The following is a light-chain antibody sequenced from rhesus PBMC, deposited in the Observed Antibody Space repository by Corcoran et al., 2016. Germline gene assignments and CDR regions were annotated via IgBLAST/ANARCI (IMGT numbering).Light chain of an antibody. Sequence: QAALTQPRSVSGSPGQSVTISCTGTNSDIGGYNYVSWYQQHPGTAPKLMISEVTKRPSGVSDRFSGSKSGNTASLTISGLLAEDEADYYCNSHTGSNTFIFGVGTRLTVL. CDR3: NSHTGSNTFI. J-gene: IGLJ1*01. V-gene: IGLV2-32*02. CDR1: NSDIGGYNY. CDR2: EVT.